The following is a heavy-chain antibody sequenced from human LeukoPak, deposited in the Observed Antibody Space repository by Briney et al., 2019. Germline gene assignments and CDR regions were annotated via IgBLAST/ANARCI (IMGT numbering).Heavy chain of an antibody. CDR2: INPNSGGT. J-gene: IGHJ4*02. CDR1: GYTFTGYY. CDR3: ASQGSKQLVLGDLGY. Sequence: GASVKVSCKASGYTFTGYYMHWVRQAPGQGLEWMGWINPNSGGTNYAQKFQGRVTMTRDTSISTAYMEPSRLRSDDTAVYYCASQGSKQLVLGDLGYWGQGTLVTVSS. V-gene: IGHV1-2*02. D-gene: IGHD6-13*01.